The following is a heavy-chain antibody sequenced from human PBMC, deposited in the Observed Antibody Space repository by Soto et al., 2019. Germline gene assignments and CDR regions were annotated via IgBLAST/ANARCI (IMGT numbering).Heavy chain of an antibody. Sequence: GGSLRLSCAASGFTFNTYAMSCVRQAPGKGLEWVSIISGSGDTTFYADSVKGRFTISRDNSTSTAYMELSSLRSEDTAVYYCARDLGGWPDYWGQGTLVTVSS. CDR1: GFTFNTYA. J-gene: IGHJ4*02. D-gene: IGHD2-15*01. V-gene: IGHV3-23*01. CDR2: ISGSGDTT. CDR3: ARDLGGWPDY.